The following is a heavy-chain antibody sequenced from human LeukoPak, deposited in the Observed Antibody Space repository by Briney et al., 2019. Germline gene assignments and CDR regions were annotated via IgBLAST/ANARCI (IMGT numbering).Heavy chain of an antibody. CDR3: ARDWDAGGYSGYGYFDY. D-gene: IGHD5-12*01. J-gene: IGHJ4*02. CDR1: GDSVSSNSAA. CDR2: TYYRSKWYD. V-gene: IGHV6-1*01. Sequence: SQTLSLTCAISGDSVSSNSAAWNWIRQSPSRGLEWLGRTYYRSKWYDDYAVSVRSRITINPDTSKNQFSLQLKSVTPEDTAVYFCARDWDAGGYSGYGYFDYWGQGTLVTVSS.